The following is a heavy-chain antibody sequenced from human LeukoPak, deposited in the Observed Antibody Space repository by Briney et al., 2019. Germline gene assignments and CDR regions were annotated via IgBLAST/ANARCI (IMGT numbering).Heavy chain of an antibody. Sequence: GGSLRLSCAASGFTFSSYAMSWVRQAPGKGLEWVSAISGSGGSTYYADSVKGRFTISRDNSKNTLYLKMNSLRAEDTAVYYCAKAVASTVTTWGGYRYYFDYWGQGTLVTVSS. CDR2: ISGSGGST. D-gene: IGHD4-17*01. J-gene: IGHJ4*02. CDR3: AKAVASTVTTWGGYRYYFDY. CDR1: GFTFSSYA. V-gene: IGHV3-23*01.